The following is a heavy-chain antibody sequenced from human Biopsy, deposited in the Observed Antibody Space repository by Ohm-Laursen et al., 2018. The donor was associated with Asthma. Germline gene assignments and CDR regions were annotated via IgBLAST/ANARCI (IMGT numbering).Heavy chain of an antibody. CDR1: GFTFRSYA. J-gene: IGHJ4*02. D-gene: IGHD6-19*01. CDR2: GGSYYDGGLK. V-gene: IGHV3-30-3*01. Sequence: LSLTCAASGFTFRSYAMHWVRQAPGKGLEWVAVGGSYYDGGLKYYADSVNGRFTVSRDDSKNTLYLQMNSLRPDDTAVCYCARDREYSSGWYQPLFDYWGQGTLVTVSS. CDR3: ARDREYSSGWYQPLFDY.